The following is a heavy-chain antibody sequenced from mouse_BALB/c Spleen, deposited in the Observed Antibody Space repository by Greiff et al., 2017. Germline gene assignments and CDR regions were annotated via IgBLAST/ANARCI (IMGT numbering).Heavy chain of an antibody. CDR1: GYTFTSYW. CDR3: ARNGRLDY. J-gene: IGHJ2*01. Sequence: QVQLKESGAELAKPGASVKMSCKASGYTFTSYWMHWVKQRPGQGLEWIGYINPSTGYTEYNQKFKDKATLTADKSSSTAYMQLSSLTSEDSAVYYCARNGRLDYWGQGTTLTVSS. V-gene: IGHV1-7*01. CDR2: INPSTGYT.